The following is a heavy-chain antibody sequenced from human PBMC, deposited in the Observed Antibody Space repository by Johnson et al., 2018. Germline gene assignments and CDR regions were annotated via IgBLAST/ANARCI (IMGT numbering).Heavy chain of an antibody. Sequence: QLVESGGGVVRPGGSLRLSCAASGFTFDDYGMSWVRQVPGKGLEWVSGISWHGGNTGYADSVKGRFTLPRDNAKTSRYLQMNSLRAEDTALYHCGRGYCSGGSCSYYYYGMDVWGQGTTVTVSS. D-gene: IGHD2-15*01. V-gene: IGHV3-20*01. J-gene: IGHJ6*02. CDR2: ISWHGGNT. CDR3: GRGYCSGGSCSYYYYGMDV. CDR1: GFTFDDYG.